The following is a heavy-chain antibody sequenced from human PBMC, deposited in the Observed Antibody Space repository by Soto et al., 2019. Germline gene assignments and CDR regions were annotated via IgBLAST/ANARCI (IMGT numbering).Heavy chain of an antibody. V-gene: IGHV3-23*01. D-gene: IGHD5-18*01. J-gene: IGHJ4*02. CDR3: AKPHLLMDTAMARDY. CDR2: ISGSGGST. Sequence: EVQLLESGGGLVQPGGSLRLSCAASGFTFSSYAMSWVRQAPGKGLEWVSAISGSGGSTYYADSVKGRFTISRDNSKNTLYLQMNSLRVEDTAVYYCAKPHLLMDTAMARDYWGQGTLVTVSS. CDR1: GFTFSSYA.